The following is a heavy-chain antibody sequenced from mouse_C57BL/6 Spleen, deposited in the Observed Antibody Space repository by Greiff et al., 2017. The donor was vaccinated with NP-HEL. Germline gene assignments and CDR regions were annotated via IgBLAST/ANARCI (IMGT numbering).Heavy chain of an antibody. Sequence: EVKLVESGGGLVQPKGSLKLSCAASGFSFNTYAMNWVRQAPGKGLEWVARIRSKSNNYATYYADSVKDRFTISRDDSESMLYLQMNNLKTEDTAMYYCVRQDSNYPSYYYAMDYWGQGTSVTVSS. J-gene: IGHJ4*01. V-gene: IGHV10-1*01. CDR1: GFSFNTYA. D-gene: IGHD2-5*01. CDR3: VRQDSNYPSYYYAMDY. CDR2: IRSKSNNYAT.